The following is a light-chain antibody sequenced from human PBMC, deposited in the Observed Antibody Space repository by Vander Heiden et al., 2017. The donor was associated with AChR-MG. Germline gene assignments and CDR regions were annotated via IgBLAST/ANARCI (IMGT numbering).Light chain of an antibody. CDR2: YDS. J-gene: IGLJ3*02. CDR3: QVWDSSRDHQGV. Sequence: SHVLPQPPPASPAPATTPRITCGGSNIRSKSVHWYQQKPGQAPVLVIYYDSDRPSGSPDRVSGSNSGNTATLTISRVEAGDEADYYCQVWDSSRDHQGVFGGGTKLTVL. CDR1: NIRSKS. V-gene: IGLV3-21*04.